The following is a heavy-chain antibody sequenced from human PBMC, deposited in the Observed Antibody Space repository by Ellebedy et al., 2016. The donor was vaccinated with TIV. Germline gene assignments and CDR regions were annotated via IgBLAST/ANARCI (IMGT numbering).Heavy chain of an antibody. J-gene: IGHJ4*02. CDR1: GFRFTSYG. D-gene: IGHD1-26*01. CDR2: IWYDGSNK. Sequence: GESLKISCAASGFRFTSYGMHWVRQAPGKGLEWVAVIWYDGSNKYYADSVKVRFTISRDNSKNKLYLQMNSLRAEDTAVYYCARHAVGEGATLEYWGQGTLVTDSS. V-gene: IGHV3-33*08. CDR3: ARHAVGEGATLEY.